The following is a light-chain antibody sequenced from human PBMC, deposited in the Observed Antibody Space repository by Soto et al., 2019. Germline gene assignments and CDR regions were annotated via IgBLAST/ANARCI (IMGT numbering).Light chain of an antibody. J-gene: IGLJ2*01. CDR3: CSLKV. V-gene: IGLV2-23*01. CDR1: SSDVGSYNL. CDR2: EGS. Sequence: QSVLTQPASVSGSPGQSITISCTGTSSDVGSYNLVSWYQQHPGKAPKLMIYEGSKRPSGVSNRFSGSKSGNTASLTISGLQAEDEADYYCCSLKVFGGGTKVTVL.